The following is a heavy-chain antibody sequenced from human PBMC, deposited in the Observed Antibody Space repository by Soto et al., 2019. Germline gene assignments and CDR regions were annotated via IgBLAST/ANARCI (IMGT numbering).Heavy chain of an antibody. CDR2: IIPIFGTA. V-gene: IGHV1-69*06. CDR1: GGTFSSYA. Sequence: HVQLVQSGAEVKKPGSSVKVSCKASGGTFSSYAISWVRQAPGQGLEWMGGIIPIFGTANYAQKFQGRVTITADKSTSTAYMELSSLRSEDTAVYYCARGQGGYDYYYYYGMDVWGQGTTVTVSS. CDR3: ARGQGGYDYYYYYGMDV. D-gene: IGHD5-12*01. J-gene: IGHJ6*02.